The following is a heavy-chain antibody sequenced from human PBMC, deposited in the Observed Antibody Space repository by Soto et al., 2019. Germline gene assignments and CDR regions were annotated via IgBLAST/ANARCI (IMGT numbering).Heavy chain of an antibody. V-gene: IGHV3-23*01. CDR1: GLTFSSYA. CDR2: ISGSGGST. J-gene: IGHJ4*02. CDR3: AKRAGYSSGWYIDY. D-gene: IGHD6-19*01. Sequence: SLRLSCAASGLTFSSYAMSWVRQAPGKGLEWVSAISGSGGSTYYADSVKGRFTISRDNSKNTLYLQMNSLRAEDTAVYYCAKRAGYSSGWYIDYWGQGTLVTVSS.